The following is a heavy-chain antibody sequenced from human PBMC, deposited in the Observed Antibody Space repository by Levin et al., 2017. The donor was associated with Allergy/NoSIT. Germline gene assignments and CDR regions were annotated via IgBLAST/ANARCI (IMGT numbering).Heavy chain of an antibody. CDR2: IHHSGST. D-gene: IGHD2-2*01. J-gene: IGHJ4*02. CDR3: ARGGGAGSTANFDY. Sequence: SQTLSLPCAVYGGSFSGYYWSWIRQPPGKGLEWIGEIHHSGSTNYNPSLKSRVTISVDTSKNQFSLKLSSVTAADTAVYYCARGGGAGSTANFDYWGQGTLVTVSS. CDR1: GGSFSGYY. V-gene: IGHV4-34*01.